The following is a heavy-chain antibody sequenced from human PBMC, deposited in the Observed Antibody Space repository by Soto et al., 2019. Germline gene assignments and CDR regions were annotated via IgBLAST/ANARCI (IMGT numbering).Heavy chain of an antibody. CDR1: GFSLSTSGVG. J-gene: IGHJ4*02. CDR2: IYWDDSK. CDR3: AHKGPEDWPLDY. Sequence: QITLKESGPTLVRPTQTLTMTCAFSGFSLSTSGVGVGWIRQPPGKALEWLAVIYWDDSKHYSPSLRSRLTITKDTSKNQLVLTMTNMDPVDTGTYYCAHKGPEDWPLDYWGQGTLVSVSS. D-gene: IGHD3-9*01. V-gene: IGHV2-5*02.